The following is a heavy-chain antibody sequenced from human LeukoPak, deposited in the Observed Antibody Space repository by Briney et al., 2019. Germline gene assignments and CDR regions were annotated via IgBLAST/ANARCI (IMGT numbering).Heavy chain of an antibody. D-gene: IGHD2-2*01. V-gene: IGHV4-4*02. Sequence: SETLSLTCAVSGGSISSSNWWSWVRQPPGKGLEWIGEIYHSGSTNYNPSLKSRVTISVDKSKNQFSLKLSSVTAADTAVYYCARDQGVVPAAGVDWFDPWGQGTLVTVSS. CDR2: IYHSGST. CDR1: GGSISSSNW. J-gene: IGHJ5*02. CDR3: ARDQGVVPAAGVDWFDP.